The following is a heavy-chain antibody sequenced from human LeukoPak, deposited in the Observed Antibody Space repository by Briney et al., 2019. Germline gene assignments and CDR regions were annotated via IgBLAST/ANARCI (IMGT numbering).Heavy chain of an antibody. CDR3: ARDRGFGVDY. J-gene: IGHJ4*02. D-gene: IGHD3-10*01. V-gene: IGHV3-21*01. CDR1: GFTFSSYS. Sequence: GGSLRLSCAASGFTFSSYSMNWVRQAPGKGLEWVSSISSSSSCIYCADSVKGRFTISRDNAKNSLYLQMNSLRAEDTAVYYCARDRGFGVDYWGQGTLVTVSS. CDR2: ISSSSSCI.